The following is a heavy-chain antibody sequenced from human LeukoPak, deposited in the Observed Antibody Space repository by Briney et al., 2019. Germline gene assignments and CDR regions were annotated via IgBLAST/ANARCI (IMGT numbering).Heavy chain of an antibody. V-gene: IGHV3-30*02. CDR2: ISHDGNGK. J-gene: IGHJ1*01. CDR3: AKIPDTNYIMQH. CDR1: GFTFSAFG. Sequence: GGSVRLSCAASGFTFSAFGMHWIRQAPGKGMECVAFISHDGNGKHYADSVKGRFTIYRDNPDNTLYLHMSSLGPADTAMYYCAKIPDTNYIMQHWGQGTLVTVSS. D-gene: IGHD2-8*01.